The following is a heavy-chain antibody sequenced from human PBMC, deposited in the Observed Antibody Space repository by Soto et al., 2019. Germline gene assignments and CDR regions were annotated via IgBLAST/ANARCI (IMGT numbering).Heavy chain of an antibody. Sequence: EAQLLESGGGLVQPGGSLRVSCAASGFSFDTYAMSWVRQAPGKGLEWVSTISGSGGNTYYADSVKGRFTISRDNSKNILYLQMTSLRAEETALYYCAKLGMTTINRDYWGQGTQVTVSS. CDR1: GFSFDTYA. V-gene: IGHV3-23*01. J-gene: IGHJ4*02. D-gene: IGHD5-12*01. CDR3: AKLGMTTINRDY. CDR2: ISGSGGNT.